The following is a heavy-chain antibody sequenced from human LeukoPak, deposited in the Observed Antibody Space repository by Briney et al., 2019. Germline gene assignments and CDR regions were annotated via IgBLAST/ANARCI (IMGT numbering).Heavy chain of an antibody. Sequence: ESGPTLVNPTQTLTLTCTFSGFSLSSSGVSVGWIRQPPGKALEWLALVYWSDDKRYSPSLKSRLTITKDTSKNQVVLTMTNMDPVDTATYYCAHRGYNDGFDYWGQGTPVTVSS. CDR1: GFSLSSSGVS. J-gene: IGHJ4*02. D-gene: IGHD5-18*01. CDR2: VYWSDDK. V-gene: IGHV2-5*01. CDR3: AHRGYNDGFDY.